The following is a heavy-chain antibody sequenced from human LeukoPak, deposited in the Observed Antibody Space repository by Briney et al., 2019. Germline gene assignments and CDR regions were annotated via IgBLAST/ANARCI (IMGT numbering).Heavy chain of an antibody. V-gene: IGHV3-33*01. Sequence: PGRSLRLSCAASGFTFSSYGMHWVRQAPGKGLEWVAVIWYDGSNKYYADSVKGRFTISRDNSKNTLYLQMNSLRAEDTAVYYCARATTYGGSPMDVWGQGTTVTVSS. D-gene: IGHD4-23*01. CDR3: ARATTYGGSPMDV. CDR1: GFTFSSYG. CDR2: IWYDGSNK. J-gene: IGHJ6*02.